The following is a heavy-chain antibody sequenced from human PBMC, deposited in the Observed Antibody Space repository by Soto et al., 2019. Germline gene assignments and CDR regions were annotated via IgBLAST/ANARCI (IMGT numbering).Heavy chain of an antibody. V-gene: IGHV2-26*01. CDR1: GFSLSNARMG. D-gene: IGHD4-17*01. Sequence: QVTLKESGPVLVKPTETLTLTCTVSGFSLSNARMGVSWIRQPPGKALEWLAHIFSNDEKSYSTSLKSRLTTXKXTXXSPVVLTMTNMDPVDTATYYCARGWTTAKYYGMDVWGQGTTVTVSS. CDR3: ARGWTTAKYYGMDV. CDR2: IFSNDEK. J-gene: IGHJ6*02.